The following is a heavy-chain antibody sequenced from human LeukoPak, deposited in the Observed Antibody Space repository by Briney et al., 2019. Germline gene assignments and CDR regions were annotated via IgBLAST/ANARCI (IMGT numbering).Heavy chain of an antibody. J-gene: IGHJ6*04. D-gene: IGHD3-10*02. CDR3: AELGITMIGGV. V-gene: IGHV3-48*04. CDR2: ISSSGSTI. Sequence: GGSLRLSCAASGFTFSSYWMHWVRQARGKGLEGVSYISSSGSTIYYADPVKGRFTISRDNAKNSLYLQMTSLRAEDTAVYYCAELGITMIGGVWGKGTTVTISS. CDR1: GFTFSSYW.